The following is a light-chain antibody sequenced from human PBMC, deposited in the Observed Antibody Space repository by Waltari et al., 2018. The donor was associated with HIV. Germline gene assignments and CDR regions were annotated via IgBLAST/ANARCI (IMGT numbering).Light chain of an antibody. J-gene: IGKJ4*01. Sequence: EIVMTQSPATLSVSPGEGATLSCRASQSVSSNVAWYQQKPGQAPRLLIYGASTRDTGIPARFSGSGSGTEFTLTISSLQSEDFAVYYCQQYNNWPALTFGGGTKVEIK. CDR1: QSVSSN. V-gene: IGKV3-15*01. CDR3: QQYNNWPALT. CDR2: GAS.